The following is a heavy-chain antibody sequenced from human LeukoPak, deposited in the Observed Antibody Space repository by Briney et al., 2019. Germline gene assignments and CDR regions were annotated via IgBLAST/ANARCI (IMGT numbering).Heavy chain of an antibody. J-gene: IGHJ5*02. D-gene: IGHD1-26*01. CDR2: IYYSGST. CDR3: ARVRKGVDP. CDR1: GGSISSYY. V-gene: IGHV4-59*01. Sequence: SETLSLTCTVSGGSISSYYWSWIRQPPGKGLEWIGYIYYSGSTNYNPSLKSRVTISVDTSKNQFSLKLSSVAAADAAVYYCARVRKGVDPWGQGTLVTVSS.